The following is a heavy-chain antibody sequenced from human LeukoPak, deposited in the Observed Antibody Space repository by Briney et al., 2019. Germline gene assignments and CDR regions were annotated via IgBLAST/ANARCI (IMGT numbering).Heavy chain of an antibody. CDR2: ILGSGGRT. J-gene: IGHJ4*02. D-gene: IGHD3-10*01. Sequence: GGSLRLSCAASGFTFSSYGMSWVRQAPGKGLEWVSVILGSGGRTLYADSVKGRFTISRDNSNNTLYLQMNSLRGDDTAVYYCATYGSGFGYWGQGTLVTVS. V-gene: IGHV3-23*01. CDR3: ATYGSGFGY. CDR1: GFTFSSYG.